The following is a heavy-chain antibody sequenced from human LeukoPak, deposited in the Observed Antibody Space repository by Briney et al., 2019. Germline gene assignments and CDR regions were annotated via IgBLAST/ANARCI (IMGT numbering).Heavy chain of an antibody. CDR3: ARPPGTAGDYDVGSGY. CDR2: IKQDGSEK. Sequence: PGGSLRLSCAASGFTFSSYWMSWVRQAPGKGLEWVANIKQDGSEKYYVDSVKGRFTISRDNAKNSLYLQMNSLRAEDTAVYYCARPPGTAGDYDVGSGYWGQGTLVTVSS. D-gene: IGHD4-17*01. CDR1: GFTFSSYW. V-gene: IGHV3-7*01. J-gene: IGHJ4*02.